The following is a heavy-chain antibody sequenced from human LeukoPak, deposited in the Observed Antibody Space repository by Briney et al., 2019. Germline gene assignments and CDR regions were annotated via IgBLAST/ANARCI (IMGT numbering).Heavy chain of an antibody. CDR3: AKDRGVAGPLMGYYYGMDV. Sequence: PGGSLRLSCAASGFTFSSYGMHWVRQAPGKALEWVAFIRYDGSNKYYADSVKGRFTISRDNSKNTLYLQMNSLRAEDTAVYYCAKDRGVAGPLMGYYYGMDVWGQGTTVTVSS. V-gene: IGHV3-30*02. J-gene: IGHJ6*02. CDR1: GFTFSSYG. CDR2: IRYDGSNK. D-gene: IGHD6-19*01.